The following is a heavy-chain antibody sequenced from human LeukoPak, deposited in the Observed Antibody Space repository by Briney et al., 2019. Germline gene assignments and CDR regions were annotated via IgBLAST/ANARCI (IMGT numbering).Heavy chain of an antibody. CDR3: AKGGSSGYYFPFDY. CDR1: GFTFSSNA. V-gene: IGHV3-23*01. D-gene: IGHD3-22*01. Sequence: GGSLRLSCAASGFTFSSNAMSWSGQAPGKGLEWVSAISGGGGSTYYAASGKGRFTISRDNSKNTLYLQMNSLGAEDTAVYYCAKGGSSGYYFPFDYWGQGTLVTVSS. CDR2: ISGGGGST. J-gene: IGHJ4*02.